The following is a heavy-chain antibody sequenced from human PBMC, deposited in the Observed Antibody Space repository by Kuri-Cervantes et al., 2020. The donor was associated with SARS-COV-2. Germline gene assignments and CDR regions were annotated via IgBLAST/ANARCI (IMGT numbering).Heavy chain of an antibody. J-gene: IGHJ3*02. CDR1: GFTFSSYA. Sequence: GESLKISCAASGFTFSSYAMSWVRQAPGKGLEWVSTISGSGGSTYYADSVKGRFTISRDNSKNTLYLQMNSLRAEDTAVYCCAKEIRATTRFDAFDIWGQGTMVTVSS. V-gene: IGHV3-23*01. CDR2: ISGSGGST. CDR3: AKEIRATTRFDAFDI. D-gene: IGHD1-26*01.